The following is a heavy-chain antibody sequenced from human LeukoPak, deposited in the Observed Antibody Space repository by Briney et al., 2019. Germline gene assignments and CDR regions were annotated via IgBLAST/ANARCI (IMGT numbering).Heavy chain of an antibody. Sequence: PGGSLRLSCLASGFTFRSYGMHLVRQAPGKGLEWVALIGYDGSKKFYADSVKGRFTTSRDNSMNTLFLHMNSLRVDDTAVYYCANSSFQVWGQGTLVTVSS. CDR3: ANSSFQV. J-gene: IGHJ4*02. CDR1: GFTFRSYG. V-gene: IGHV3-30*02. CDR2: IGYDGSKK.